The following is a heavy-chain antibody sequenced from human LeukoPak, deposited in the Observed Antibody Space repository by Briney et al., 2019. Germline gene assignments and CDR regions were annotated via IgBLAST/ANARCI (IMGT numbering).Heavy chain of an antibody. J-gene: IGHJ6*02. Sequence: GGSLRLSCAASGFIFSSYAMHWVRQAPGKGLEWVAVISYDGSNKYYADSVKGRFTISRDNSKNTLYLQMNSLRAEDTAVYYCARDKAVAGNYYYYGMDVWGQGTTVTVSS. D-gene: IGHD6-19*01. CDR2: ISYDGSNK. V-gene: IGHV3-30-3*01. CDR1: GFIFSSYA. CDR3: ARDKAVAGNYYYYGMDV.